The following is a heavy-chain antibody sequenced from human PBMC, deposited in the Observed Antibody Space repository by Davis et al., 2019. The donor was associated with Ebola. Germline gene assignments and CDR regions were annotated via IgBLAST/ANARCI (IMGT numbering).Heavy chain of an antibody. V-gene: IGHV4-59*01. Sequence: MPSETLSLTCTVSGGSISSYYWSWIRQPPGKGLEWIGYIYYSGSTNYNPSLKSRVTISVDTSKNQFSLKLSSVTTADTAVYYCARCQVSSWFSCGMDVWGQGTTVTVSS. CDR1: GGSISSYY. CDR3: ARCQVSSWFSCGMDV. CDR2: IYYSGST. J-gene: IGHJ6*02. D-gene: IGHD6-13*01.